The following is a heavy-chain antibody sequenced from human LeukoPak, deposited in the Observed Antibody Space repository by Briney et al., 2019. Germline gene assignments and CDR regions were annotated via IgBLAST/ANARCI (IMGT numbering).Heavy chain of an antibody. CDR2: IYTSGST. Sequence: SQTLSLTCTVSGGSISSGSYYLSWIRQPAGKGLEWIGRIYTSGSTNYNPSLKSRVTISVDTSKNQFSLKLSSVTAADTAVYYCARAYDFWSGYYFDPWGQGTLVTVSS. J-gene: IGHJ5*02. CDR3: ARAYDFWSGYYFDP. D-gene: IGHD3-3*01. CDR1: GGSISSGSYY. V-gene: IGHV4-61*02.